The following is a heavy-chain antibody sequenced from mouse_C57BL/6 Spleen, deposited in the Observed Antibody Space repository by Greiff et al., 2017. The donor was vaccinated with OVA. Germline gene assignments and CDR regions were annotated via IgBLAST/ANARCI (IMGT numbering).Heavy chain of an antibody. CDR2: IYPRNGDT. D-gene: IGHD4-1*01. CDR1: GYTFTSYN. CDR3: ARGGKLWRYFDV. Sequence: QVQLQQSGAELVRPGASVKMSCKASGYTFTSYNMHWVKQTPRQGLEWIGAIYPRNGDTYYNQKFKGKATLTGDKSSSTAYMQLSSLTSEDSAVYFCARGGKLWRYFDVWGKGTTVTVSS. J-gene: IGHJ1*03. V-gene: IGHV1-12*01.